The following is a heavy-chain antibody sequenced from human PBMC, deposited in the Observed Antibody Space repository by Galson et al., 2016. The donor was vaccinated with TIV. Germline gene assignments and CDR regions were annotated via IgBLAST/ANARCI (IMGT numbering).Heavy chain of an antibody. CDR2: TVPMFGIV. CDR1: GGTFTSFA. D-gene: IGHD3-3*01. J-gene: IGHJ6*03. Sequence: SVKVSCKASGGTFTSFAISWVRQSRGQGLEWMGGTVPMFGIVTYAQKFQGKITLTADASTSTAYMELRSLRSDDTAVYYCARGGWSGDPGDYHYYYMDVWGNGTTVIVSS. V-gene: IGHV1-69*01. CDR3: ARGGWSGDPGDYHYYYMDV.